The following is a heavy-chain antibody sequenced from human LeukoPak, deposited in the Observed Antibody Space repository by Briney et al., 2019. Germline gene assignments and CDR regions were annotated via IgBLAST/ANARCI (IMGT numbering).Heavy chain of an antibody. V-gene: IGHV4-39*07. CDR2: IYYSGST. CDR3: ATTTDDHGGNSDY. CDR1: GGSISSSSYY. D-gene: IGHD4-23*01. Sequence: SETLSLTCTVSGGSISSSSYYWGWIRQPPGKGLEWIGSIYYSGSTYYNPSLKSRVTISVDTSKNQFSLKLSSVTAADTAVYYCATTTDDHGGNSDYWGQGTLVTVSS. J-gene: IGHJ4*02.